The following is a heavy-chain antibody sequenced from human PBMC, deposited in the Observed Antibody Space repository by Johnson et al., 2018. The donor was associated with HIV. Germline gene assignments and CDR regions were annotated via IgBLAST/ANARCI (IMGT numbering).Heavy chain of an antibody. CDR2: TRNKANSYTT. V-gene: IGHV3-72*01. J-gene: IGHJ3*02. D-gene: IGHD1-7*01. CDR3: VRVELGAFDI. CDR1: GFTFSDHY. Sequence: VQLVESGGGLVQPGRSLRLSWAASGFTFSDHYMDWVRQAPGKGLEWVGRTRNKANSYTTEYAASVKGRFTISRDDSKNSLYLQMNSLKTEDTAVYYCVRVELGAFDIWGQGTMVTVSS.